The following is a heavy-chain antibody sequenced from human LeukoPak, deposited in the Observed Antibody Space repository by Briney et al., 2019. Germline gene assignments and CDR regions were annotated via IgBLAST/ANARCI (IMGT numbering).Heavy chain of an antibody. D-gene: IGHD3-16*01. J-gene: IGHJ5*02. V-gene: IGHV1-2*02. Sequence: ASVKVSCKASGYTFTGYYMHWVRQAPGQGHEWMGWINPNSGGTNYAQKFQGRVTMTRDTSISTAYMELSRLRSDDTAVYYCARARRGGGNWFDPWGQGTLVTVSS. CDR2: INPNSGGT. CDR1: GYTFTGYY. CDR3: ARARRGGGNWFDP.